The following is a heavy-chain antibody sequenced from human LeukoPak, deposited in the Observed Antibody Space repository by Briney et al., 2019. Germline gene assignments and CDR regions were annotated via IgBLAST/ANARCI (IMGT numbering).Heavy chain of an antibody. Sequence: SVKVSCKASGGTFSSYAISWVRQAPGQGLEWMGGIIPIFGTANYAQKFQGRVTITADKSTSTVYMELSSLRSEDTAVYYCASTYYYDSSGYYSHWGVYYYYMDVWGKGTTVTVSS. CDR1: GGTFSSYA. V-gene: IGHV1-69*06. J-gene: IGHJ6*03. D-gene: IGHD3-22*01. CDR2: IIPIFGTA. CDR3: ASTYYYDSSGYYSHWGVYYYYMDV.